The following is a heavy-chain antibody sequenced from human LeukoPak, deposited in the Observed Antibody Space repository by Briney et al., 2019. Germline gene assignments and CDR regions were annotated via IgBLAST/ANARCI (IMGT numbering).Heavy chain of an antibody. CDR1: GFTFSNAW. Sequence: GGSLRLSCAASGFTFSNAWMSWVRQAPGEGLEWVSAISGSGGNTYYADSVKGRFTISRDNSKNTLYLQMNSLRAEDTAVYYCATTYSSSSAFDYWGQGTLVTVSS. J-gene: IGHJ4*02. D-gene: IGHD6-6*01. V-gene: IGHV3-23*01. CDR3: ATTYSSSSAFDY. CDR2: ISGSGGNT.